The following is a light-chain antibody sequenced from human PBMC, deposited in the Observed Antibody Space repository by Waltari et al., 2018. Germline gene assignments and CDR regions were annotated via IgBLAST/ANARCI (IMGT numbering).Light chain of an antibody. Sequence: IVLTQSPDTLSLSPGERATLSCRASQSVSSISLVWLQQKPGQDPRLVMYGTSRRATXXXDXXXGSGSXXXXSLTIXRXEPEXXXXXYXQQYDGSVLTFGGGTKVEL. CDR2: GTS. CDR1: QSVSSIS. CDR3: QQYDGSVLT. V-gene: IGKV3-20*01. J-gene: IGKJ4*01.